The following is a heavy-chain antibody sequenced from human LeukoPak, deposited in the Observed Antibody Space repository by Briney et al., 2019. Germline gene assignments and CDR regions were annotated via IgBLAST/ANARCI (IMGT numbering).Heavy chain of an antibody. V-gene: IGHV3-11*04. Sequence: NPGGSLRLSCAASGFSFSDSYMSWIRQAPGKGLEWVSYISTSGGTIYYADSVKGRFTVSRDNAKNSLYLQMNSLRAEDTAVYYCVRALEYSTSSRASPVDYWGQGTLVTVSS. CDR2: ISTSGGTI. CDR1: GFSFSDSY. D-gene: IGHD6-6*01. CDR3: VRALEYSTSSRASPVDY. J-gene: IGHJ4*02.